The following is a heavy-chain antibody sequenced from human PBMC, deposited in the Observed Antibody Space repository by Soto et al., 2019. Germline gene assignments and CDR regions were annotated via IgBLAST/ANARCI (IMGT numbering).Heavy chain of an antibody. D-gene: IGHD3-22*01. CDR3: VNFRYYYDSSLIGSPFDI. J-gene: IGHJ3*02. V-gene: IGHV3-64D*08. CDR2: ISSNGGST. CDR1: EFTFSSYA. Sequence: PGGSLRLSCSASEFTFSSYAMHWVRQAPGKGLEYVSAISSNGGSTYYADSVKGRFTISRDNSKNTLYLQMSSLRAEDTAVYYCVNFRYYYDSSLIGSPFDIWGQGTMVTVSS.